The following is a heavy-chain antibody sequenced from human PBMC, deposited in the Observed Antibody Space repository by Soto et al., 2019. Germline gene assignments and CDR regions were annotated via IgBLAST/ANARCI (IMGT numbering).Heavy chain of an antibody. V-gene: IGHV5-51*01. Sequence: PGESRKISCKGSVYSFTSYCIGWLRQMPVKGLEWMGIIYPCDSDTRYSPSFQGQVTISAEKYLSTAYLQWSSLQASDTAMYYCAIHLHPKGYDFWSSDYNGTPNPPYRMAVWDQGTSDTVSS. D-gene: IGHD3-3*01. CDR2: IYPCDSDT. CDR1: VYSFTSYC. J-gene: IGHJ6*01. CDR3: AIHLHPKGYDFWSSDYNGTPNPPYRMAV.